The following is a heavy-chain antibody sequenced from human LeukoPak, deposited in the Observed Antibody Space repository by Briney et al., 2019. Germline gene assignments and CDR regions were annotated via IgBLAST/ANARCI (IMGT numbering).Heavy chain of an antibody. CDR3: ARVGSIVVVPAAIGAFDI. CDR1: GGSISSYY. J-gene: IGHJ3*02. V-gene: IGHV4-4*07. CDR2: IYTSGST. Sequence: SETLSLTCTVSGGSISSYYWSWIRQPAGKGLEWIGRIYTSGSTNYNPSLKSRVTMSVDTSKSQFSLKLSSVTAADTAVYYCARVGSIVVVPAAIGAFDIWGQGTMVTVSS. D-gene: IGHD2-2*02.